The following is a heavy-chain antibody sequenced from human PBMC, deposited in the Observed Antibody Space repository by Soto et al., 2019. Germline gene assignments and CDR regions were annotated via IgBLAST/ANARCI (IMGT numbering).Heavy chain of an antibody. Sequence: GASVKVSCKSSGVTFSSYAISCVRQAPGQGLEWMGGIIPIFGTANYAQKFQGRVTITADESTSTAYMELSSLRSEDTAVYYCARLIQYYYDSSGYQNGMDVWGQGTTVTVSS. CDR2: IIPIFGTA. J-gene: IGHJ6*02. CDR1: GVTFSSYA. CDR3: ARLIQYYYDSSGYQNGMDV. D-gene: IGHD3-22*01. V-gene: IGHV1-69*13.